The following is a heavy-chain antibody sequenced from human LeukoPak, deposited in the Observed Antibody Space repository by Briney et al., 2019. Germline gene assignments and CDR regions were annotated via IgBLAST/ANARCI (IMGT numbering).Heavy chain of an antibody. J-gene: IGHJ1*01. Sequence: SETLSLTCTVSGGSLSNYYWSWIRQPPGKGLECMGYIYYSGTTNYNPSLKSRITISVDTSKNQFSLKLNSVTAADTAVYYCAGHGGYSGPYLHWGQGTLVTVSS. CDR1: GGSLSNYY. V-gene: IGHV4-59*08. D-gene: IGHD6-13*01. CDR3: AGHGGYSGPYLH. CDR2: IYYSGTT.